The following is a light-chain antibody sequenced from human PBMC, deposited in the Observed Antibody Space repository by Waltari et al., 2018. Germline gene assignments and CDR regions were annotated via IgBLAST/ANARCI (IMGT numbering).Light chain of an antibody. V-gene: IGKV2-30*02. CDR2: KVS. CDR3: MQGTQWPRS. Sequence: DVVMTQSPLSLPVPLGQPASISCRPSQSLVHGDGDTYLSWFQQRPGQSPRRLIYKVSNRDSGVPDRFSGSGSGTDFTLKISRVEADDIAIYYCMQGTQWPRSFGQGTKVEIE. CDR1: QSLVHGDGDTY. J-gene: IGKJ1*01.